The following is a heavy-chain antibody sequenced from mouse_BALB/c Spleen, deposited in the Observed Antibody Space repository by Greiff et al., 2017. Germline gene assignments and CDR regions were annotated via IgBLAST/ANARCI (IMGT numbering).Heavy chain of an antibody. CDR2: ISDGGSYT. V-gene: IGHV5-4*02. CDR3: ARDPYYYGSSPHAMDY. CDR1: GFTFSDYY. Sequence: EVKVVESGGGLVKPGGSLKLSCAASGFTFSDYYMYWVRQTPEKRLEWVATISDGGSYTYYPDSVKGRFTISRDNAKNNLYLQMSSLKSEDTAMYYCARDPYYYGSSPHAMDYWGQGTSVTVSS. D-gene: IGHD1-1*01. J-gene: IGHJ4*01.